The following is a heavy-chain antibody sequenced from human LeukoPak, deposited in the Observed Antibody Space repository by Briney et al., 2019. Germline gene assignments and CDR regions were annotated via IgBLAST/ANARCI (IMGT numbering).Heavy chain of an antibody. J-gene: IGHJ4*02. CDR1: GYTLNKFG. Sequence: EASVTVSCKASGYTLNKFGMSWVRQAPGQGLEWLGWINTYNGNTKLGEKFQGRVTMTTDTSTSTVYMELTSLRTDDTAVYFCARDTPQHLKRFDYWGQGTLITVSS. V-gene: IGHV1-18*01. CDR2: INTYNGNT. D-gene: IGHD6-13*01. CDR3: ARDTPQHLKRFDY.